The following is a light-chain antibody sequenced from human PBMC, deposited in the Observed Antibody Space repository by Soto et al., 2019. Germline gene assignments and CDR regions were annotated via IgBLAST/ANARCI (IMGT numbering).Light chain of an antibody. CDR1: QSITNNY. CDR2: LAS. V-gene: IGKV3-20*01. Sequence: EIVLTQSPGTLSLSPGERATLSSRASQSITNNYLAWYQQKPGQAPRLLIYLASNRAAGIPDRFSGSGSGADFTLTINRLEPEDFAVYHCQQYGSSPWTFGQGTKVDIK. J-gene: IGKJ1*01. CDR3: QQYGSSPWT.